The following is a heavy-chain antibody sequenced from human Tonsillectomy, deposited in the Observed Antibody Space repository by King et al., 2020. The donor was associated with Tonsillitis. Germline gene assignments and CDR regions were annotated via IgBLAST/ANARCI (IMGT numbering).Heavy chain of an antibody. Sequence: VQLVESGGGLVQPGGSLRLSCEASGFTFSSSWMSWVRKAPGRGLEWVANIKEDGSETFYVDSVKGRFTISRDNAKNSLYLQMNSLRAEETAVYYCARDSGSCDGCAFDVWGQGTTVTVSS. CDR2: IKEDGSET. CDR3: ARDSGSCDGCAFDV. V-gene: IGHV3-7*01. D-gene: IGHD2-21*01. CDR1: GFTFSSSW. J-gene: IGHJ3*01.